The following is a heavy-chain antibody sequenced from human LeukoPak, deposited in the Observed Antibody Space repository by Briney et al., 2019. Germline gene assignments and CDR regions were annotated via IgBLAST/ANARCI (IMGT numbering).Heavy chain of an antibody. Sequence: GGSLRLSCAASGFTFSVYAMTWVRQAPGKGLEWVSTISATGTGTYYADSVEGRFTISRDNSKNTLYLQMNNLRDEDTAVYYCAKSSSSWYDRWFDPWGQGTLVTVSS. CDR3: AKSSSSWYDRWFDP. CDR1: GFTFSVYA. CDR2: ISATGTGT. V-gene: IGHV3-23*01. J-gene: IGHJ5*02. D-gene: IGHD6-13*01.